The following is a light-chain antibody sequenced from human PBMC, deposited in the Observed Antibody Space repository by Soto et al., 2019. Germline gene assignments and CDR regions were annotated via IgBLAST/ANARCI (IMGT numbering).Light chain of an antibody. V-gene: IGKV3-20*01. CDR3: QQYGSSPFT. J-gene: IGKJ3*01. CDR2: GAS. Sequence: EVVMTQSPATLSLSPGERATLSCRASQSVSRSNLAWYQQKPGQAPRLLIYGASSRATGIPDKFTGSGSGTDFTLTISRLEPEDFAVYYCQQYGSSPFTFGPGTKVDIK. CDR1: QSVSRSN.